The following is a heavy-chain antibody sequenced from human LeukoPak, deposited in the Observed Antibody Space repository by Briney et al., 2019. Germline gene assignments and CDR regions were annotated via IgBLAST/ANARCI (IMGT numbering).Heavy chain of an antibody. CDR1: GYTFTGYY. D-gene: IGHD3-10*01. J-gene: IGHJ6*02. Sequence: ASVKVSCKASGYTFTGYYMHWVRQAPGQGLEWMVWINPNSGGTNYAQKFQGRVTMTRDTSISTAYMELSRLRSDDTAVYYCARVETEVRGVAYYYYGMDVWGQGTTVTVSS. V-gene: IGHV1-2*02. CDR2: INPNSGGT. CDR3: ARVETEVRGVAYYYYGMDV.